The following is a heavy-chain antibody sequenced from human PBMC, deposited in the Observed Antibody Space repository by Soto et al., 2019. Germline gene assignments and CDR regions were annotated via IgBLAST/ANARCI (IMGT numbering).Heavy chain of an antibody. J-gene: IGHJ4*02. V-gene: IGHV5-10-1*01. Sequence: GESLKISCKGSGYSFTSYWISWVRQMPGKGLEWMGRIDPSDSYTNYSPSFQGHVTISADKSISTAYLQWSSLKASDTAMYYCASSQRGYSYGVDYWGQATLVTVSS. CDR3: ASSQRGYSYGVDY. CDR1: GYSFTSYW. CDR2: IDPSDSYT. D-gene: IGHD5-18*01.